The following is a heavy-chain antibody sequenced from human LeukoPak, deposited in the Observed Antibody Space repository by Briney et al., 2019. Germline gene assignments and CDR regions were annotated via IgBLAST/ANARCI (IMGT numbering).Heavy chain of an antibody. CDR2: IHYTGST. J-gene: IGHJ4*02. CDR3: ARDEISATMSA. CDR1: GSISRGGYY. V-gene: IGHV4-31*03. Sequence: SHTLSLTCTVSGSISRGGYYWSWIRQSPGRGLEWLGFIHYTGSTSYNPSLKSRVTISIDTSKNQFSLKLTSVTAADTALYFCARDEISATMSAWGQGTLVTVSS. D-gene: IGHD3-22*01.